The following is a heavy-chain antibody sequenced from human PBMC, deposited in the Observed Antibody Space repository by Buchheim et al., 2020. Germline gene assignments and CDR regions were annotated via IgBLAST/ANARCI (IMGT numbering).Heavy chain of an antibody. J-gene: IGHJ6*02. CDR2: INPNSGGT. V-gene: IGHV1-2*02. CDR3: ASVSPDTAMEMGYYYYGMDV. CDR1: GYTFTGNY. D-gene: IGHD5-18*01. Sequence: QVQLVQSGAEVKKPGASVKVSCKASGYTFTGNYVHWVRLAPGQGLEWMGWINPNSGGTNYAQKFQGRVTMTRDTSISTAYMELSRLRSDDTAVYYCASVSPDTAMEMGYYYYGMDVWGQGTT.